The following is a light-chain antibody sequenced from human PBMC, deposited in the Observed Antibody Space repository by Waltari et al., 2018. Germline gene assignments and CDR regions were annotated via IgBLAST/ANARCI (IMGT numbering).Light chain of an antibody. Sequence: DVVLTQSPLSLPVTLGQPASISCRSNQSLVYSDGNSDVHWFHQRPGQSPRRLIHKGSNRDSGVPDRFSGSGSGTDFTLKISGVEAEYVGVYYCVQATHWPPWTFGQGTKVELK. CDR2: KGS. V-gene: IGKV2-30*01. CDR3: VQATHWPPWT. CDR1: QSLVYSDGNSD. J-gene: IGKJ1*01.